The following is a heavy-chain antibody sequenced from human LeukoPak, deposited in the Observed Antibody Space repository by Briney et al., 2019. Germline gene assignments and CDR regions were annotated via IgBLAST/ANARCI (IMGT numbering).Heavy chain of an antibody. CDR3: ARRALSTRVSDY. Sequence: ASVKVSCKASGYTFTSYYMHWVRQAPGQGLEWVGIINPSGGSTSYAQKFQGGVTMTRDTSTSTVYMELSSLRTEDTVVYYYARRALSTRVSDYWGQGTLVTVSS. CDR1: GYTFTSYY. J-gene: IGHJ4*02. V-gene: IGHV1-46*01. CDR2: INPSGGST. D-gene: IGHD2-2*01.